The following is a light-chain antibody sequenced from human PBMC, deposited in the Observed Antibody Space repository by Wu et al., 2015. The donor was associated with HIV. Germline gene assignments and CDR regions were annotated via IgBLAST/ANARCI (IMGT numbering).Light chain of an antibody. J-gene: IGKJ2*03. CDR3: QQYGSSPR. Sequence: EIVLTQSPGTLSLSPGERATLSCRASQSVTSRHLAWYQHKPGQAPGLLIYGASGRATGIPDRFTGSGSGTDFTLTISRLEPEDFAVYYCQQYGSSPRFGQGTKLEIK. V-gene: IGKV3-20*01. CDR2: GAS. CDR1: QSVTSRH.